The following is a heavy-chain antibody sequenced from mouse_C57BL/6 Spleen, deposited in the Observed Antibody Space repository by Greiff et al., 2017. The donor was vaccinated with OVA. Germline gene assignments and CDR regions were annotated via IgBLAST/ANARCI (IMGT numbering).Heavy chain of an antibody. J-gene: IGHJ2*01. CDR2: IDPSDSYT. CDR1: GYTFTSYW. D-gene: IGHD3-3*01. CDR3: AREDRGY. V-gene: IGHV1-50*01. Sequence: QVQLKQPGAELVKPGASVKLSCKASGYTFTSYWMQWVKQRPGQGLEWIGEIDPSDSYTNYNQKFKGKATLTVDTSSSTAYMQLSSLTSEDSAVYYCAREDRGYWGQGTTLTVSS.